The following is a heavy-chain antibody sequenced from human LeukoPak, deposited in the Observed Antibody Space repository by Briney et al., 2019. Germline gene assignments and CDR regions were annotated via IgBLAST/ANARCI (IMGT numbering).Heavy chain of an antibody. CDR2: IIPIYGTA. Sequence: SVNLSCKASGGTFSSYAISWVRQGPGQGLEWMGGIIPIYGTANYAQKFQGKVTITTDESTSTAYMELSSLRSEDTAVYYCARGSIFGVVIPYYYMDVWGKGTTVTVSS. V-gene: IGHV1-69*05. J-gene: IGHJ6*03. CDR3: ARGSIFGVVIPYYYMDV. D-gene: IGHD3-3*01. CDR1: GGTFSSYA.